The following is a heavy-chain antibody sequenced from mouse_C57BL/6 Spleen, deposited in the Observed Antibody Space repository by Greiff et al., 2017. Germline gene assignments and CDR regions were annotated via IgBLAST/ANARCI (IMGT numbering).Heavy chain of an antibody. J-gene: IGHJ2*01. CDR2: IFPGSGST. Sequence: QVQLQQPGAELVKPGASVKLSCKASGYTFTGYWINWVKQRPGQGLEWIGDIFPGSGSTNYNEKFKSKATLTADTSSSTAYMQLSSLTSEDSAIYYCASDYGSMSYFDYWGQGTTLTVSS. V-gene: IGHV1-55*01. CDR1: GYTFTGYW. D-gene: IGHD1-1*01. CDR3: ASDYGSMSYFDY.